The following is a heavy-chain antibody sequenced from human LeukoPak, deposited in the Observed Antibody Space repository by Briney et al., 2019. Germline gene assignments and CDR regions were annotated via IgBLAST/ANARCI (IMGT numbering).Heavy chain of an antibody. CDR3: ARDHPSFGHFDY. J-gene: IGHJ4*02. Sequence: GGSLRLSCAASGFTFNSYAMHWVRQAPGKGLEWVAVISYDGSNKYYADSVKGRFTISRDNSKNTLYLQMNSLRAEDTAVYYCARDHPSFGHFDYWGRGTLVTVSS. V-gene: IGHV3-30*04. CDR2: ISYDGSNK. CDR1: GFTFNSYA. D-gene: IGHD3-16*01.